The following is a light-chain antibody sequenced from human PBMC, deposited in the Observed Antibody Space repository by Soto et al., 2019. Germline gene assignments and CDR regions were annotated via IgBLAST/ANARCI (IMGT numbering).Light chain of an antibody. V-gene: IGKV3-15*01. CDR2: GIS. Sequence: EMVMTQSPSILSGSPVESSTLSCSASQSVNSNYLAWYQQHPGQPPRLLIYGISTRATGIPARFSGSGSGTEFSLTISSLQSEDFAVYYCQQYSKWPITFGQGTRLEIK. J-gene: IGKJ5*01. CDR1: QSVNSN. CDR3: QQYSKWPIT.